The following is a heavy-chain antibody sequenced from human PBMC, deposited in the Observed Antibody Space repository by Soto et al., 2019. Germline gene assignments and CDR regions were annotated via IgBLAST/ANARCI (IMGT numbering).Heavy chain of an antibody. V-gene: IGHV4-34*01. J-gene: IGHJ6*02. CDR3: ARLRPDEEHIVVVTAILADYYYGMDV. CDR2: INHSGST. CDR1: GDSISSGGYS. D-gene: IGHD2-21*02. Sequence: PSETLSLTCTVSGDSISSGGYSWSWIRQPPGKGLEWIGEINHSGSTNYNPSLKSRVTISVDTSKNQFSLKLSSVTAADTAVYYCARLRPDEEHIVVVTAILADYYYGMDVWGQGTTVTVSS.